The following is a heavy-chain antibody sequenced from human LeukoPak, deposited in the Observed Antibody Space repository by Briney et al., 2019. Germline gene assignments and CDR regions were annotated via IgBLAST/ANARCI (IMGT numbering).Heavy chain of an antibody. Sequence: EASVKVSCKASGGTFSSYAISWVRQAPGQGLEWMGGIIPIFGTANYAQKFQGRVTITADKSTSTAYMELSSLRSEDTAVYYCARATRGRDGYNYYFQHWGQGTLVTVSS. D-gene: IGHD5-24*01. CDR2: IIPIFGTA. CDR3: ARATRGRDGYNYYFQH. V-gene: IGHV1-69*06. J-gene: IGHJ1*01. CDR1: GGTFSSYA.